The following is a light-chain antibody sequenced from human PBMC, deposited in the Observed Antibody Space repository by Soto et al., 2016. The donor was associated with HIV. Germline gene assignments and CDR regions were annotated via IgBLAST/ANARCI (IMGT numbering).Light chain of an antibody. CDR2: QDS. CDR3: QAWDSRTAV. Sequence: SYELTQPPSVSVSPGQTASITCSGDKLGNKYACWFQQKPGQPPVLVIYQDSQRPSGIPERFSGSNSGNTATLTISGTQAMDEADYYCQAWDSRTAVFGGGTKLTVL. J-gene: IGLJ2*01. V-gene: IGLV3-1*01. CDR1: KLGNKY.